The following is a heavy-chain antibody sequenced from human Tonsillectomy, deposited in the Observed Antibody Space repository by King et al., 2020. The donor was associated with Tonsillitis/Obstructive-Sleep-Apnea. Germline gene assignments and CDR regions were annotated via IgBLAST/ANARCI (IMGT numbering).Heavy chain of an antibody. V-gene: IGHV3-53*01. J-gene: IGHJ3*02. CDR3: ARDAPDYLDAFDI. CDR1: GFTVSSNY. CDR2: IYSGGST. D-gene: IGHD5-12*01. Sequence: VQLVESGGGLIQPGGSLRLSCSASGFTVSSNYMSWVRQAPGKGLEWVSVIYSGGSTYYADSVKGRLTLSRDNSKNTMYLQMNSLRAEDTAVYYCARDAPDYLDAFDIWGQGTMVTVSS.